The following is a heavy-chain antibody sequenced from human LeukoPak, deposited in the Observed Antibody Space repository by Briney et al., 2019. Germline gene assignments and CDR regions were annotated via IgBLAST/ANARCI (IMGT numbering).Heavy chain of an antibody. J-gene: IGHJ4*02. V-gene: IGHV4-34*01. Sequence: SETLSLTCAVYGGSFSGYYWSWIRQPPGKGLEWIGEINHSGSTNYNPSLKSRVTISVDTSKNQLSLKLSSVTAADTAVYYCAAGRAYFDYWGQGTLVTVSS. CDR2: INHSGST. D-gene: IGHD3-10*01. CDR1: GGSFSGYY. CDR3: AAGRAYFDY.